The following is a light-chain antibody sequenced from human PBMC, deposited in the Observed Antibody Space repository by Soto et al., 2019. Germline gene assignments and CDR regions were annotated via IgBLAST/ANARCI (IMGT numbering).Light chain of an antibody. CDR3: SSYTTSNTRQIV. J-gene: IGLJ1*01. Sequence: QSVLTQPASMSGSPGQSITISCTGTSSDVGGYNYVSWYQHHPGKAPKLIIYDVSNRPSGVSNRFSGSKSGNTASLTISGLQPEDEADYYCSSYTTSNTRQIVFGTGTKLTVL. V-gene: IGLV2-14*03. CDR2: DVS. CDR1: SSDVGGYNY.